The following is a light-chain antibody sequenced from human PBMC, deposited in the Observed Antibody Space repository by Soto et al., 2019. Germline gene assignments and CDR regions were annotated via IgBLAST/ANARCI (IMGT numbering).Light chain of an antibody. CDR1: SGHNSYA. CDR3: QTWGTGTVV. Sequence: QAVVTQSPSASASLGASVKLTCTLSSGHNSYAIAWHQQQPEKGPRYLMKVNSDGSHSKGDGIPDRFSGSSSGAERYLTISSLQSEDEADYYCQTWGTGTVVFGGGTKLTVL. J-gene: IGLJ2*01. CDR2: VNSDGSH. V-gene: IGLV4-69*01.